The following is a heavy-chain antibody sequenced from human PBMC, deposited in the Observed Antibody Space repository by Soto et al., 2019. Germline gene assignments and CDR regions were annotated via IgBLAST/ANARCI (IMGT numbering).Heavy chain of an antibody. D-gene: IGHD2-15*01. CDR1: GFTFSSYG. CDR3: AKAKVLAATPFFDY. J-gene: IGHJ4*02. V-gene: IGHV3-30*18. CDR2: ISYDGSNK. Sequence: GGSLRLSCAASGFTFSSYGMHWVRQAPGKGLEWVAVISYDGSNKYYADSVKGRFTISRDNSKNTLYLQMNSLRAEDTAVYYCAKAKVLAATPFFDYWGQGTLVTVSS.